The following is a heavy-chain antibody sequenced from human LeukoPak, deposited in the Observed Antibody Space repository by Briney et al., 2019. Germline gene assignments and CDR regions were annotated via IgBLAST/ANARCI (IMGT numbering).Heavy chain of an antibody. J-gene: IGHJ6*03. V-gene: IGHV1-2*02. Sequence: ASVKVSCKASGYTFTGYYVRWVRQAPGQGLEWMGWINPYSGDTNYAQKFQGRVTMTRDTPISTAYMELSRLRFDDTAVYYCARDGLYDLTVVQGVVTDYYYYYMDVWGKGTTVTVSS. CDR1: GYTFTGYY. CDR2: INPYSGDT. CDR3: ARDGLYDLTVVQGVVTDYYYYYMDV. D-gene: IGHD3-10*01.